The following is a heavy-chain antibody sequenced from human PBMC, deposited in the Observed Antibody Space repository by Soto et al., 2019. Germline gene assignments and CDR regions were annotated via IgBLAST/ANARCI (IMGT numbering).Heavy chain of an antibody. J-gene: IGHJ4*02. Sequence: QLQLQESGPGLVKPSETLSLTCTVSGGSISSGSYYWGWIRQPPGKGLEWIGTMSYSGNTYYNPSLKSRVTISVDTSKNQFSLELRSVTATDTAVYYCAIRTYKYYPFDYWGQGTLVTVSS. V-gene: IGHV4-39*01. CDR3: AIRTYKYYPFDY. D-gene: IGHD1-26*01. CDR2: MSYSGNT. CDR1: GGSISSGSYY.